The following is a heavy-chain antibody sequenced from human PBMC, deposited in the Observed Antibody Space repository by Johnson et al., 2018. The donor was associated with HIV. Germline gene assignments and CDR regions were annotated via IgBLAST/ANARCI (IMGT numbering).Heavy chain of an antibody. Sequence: QLVESGGGVVQPGGSLRLSCAASGFTFTSYGMHWVRQAPGKGLEWVAFIRYDGKNKYYADSVKGRFTISRDKSKNTMYLQMNSLRDEDTAVYHCAKERLLHDAFDFWGQGTMVTVSS. D-gene: IGHD5-18*01. CDR2: IRYDGKNK. J-gene: IGHJ3*01. V-gene: IGHV3-30*02. CDR3: AKERLLHDAFDF. CDR1: GFTFTSYG.